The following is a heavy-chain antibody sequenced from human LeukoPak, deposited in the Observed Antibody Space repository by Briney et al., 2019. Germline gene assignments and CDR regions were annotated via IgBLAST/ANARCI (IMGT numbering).Heavy chain of an antibody. Sequence: GGSLRLSCAASGFTFSSYSMNWVRQAPGKGLEWVSSISSSSSYIYYADSVKGRFTISRDNAKNSLYLQMNSLRAEDTAVYYCARVYYDSSGYYYWDYWGREPWSPSPQ. V-gene: IGHV3-21*01. J-gene: IGHJ4*02. D-gene: IGHD3-22*01. CDR2: ISSSSSYI. CDR1: GFTFSSYS. CDR3: ARVYYDSSGYYYWDY.